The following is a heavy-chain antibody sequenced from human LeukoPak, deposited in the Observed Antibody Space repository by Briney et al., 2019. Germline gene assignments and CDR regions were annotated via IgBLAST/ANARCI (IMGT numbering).Heavy chain of an antibody. CDR1: GFTFSGYS. D-gene: IGHD2-15*01. Sequence: PGGSLRLSCAASGFTFSGYSMNWVRQAPGKGLEWVAYIKKTGIETYYVGSVKGRFTITRDNARNSLFLQMNNLRAEDTAVYYCAREDGYCSGANCYSYFDSWGQGTLVTVSS. CDR3: AREDGYCSGANCYSYFDS. CDR2: IKKTGIET. J-gene: IGHJ4*02. V-gene: IGHV3-7*01.